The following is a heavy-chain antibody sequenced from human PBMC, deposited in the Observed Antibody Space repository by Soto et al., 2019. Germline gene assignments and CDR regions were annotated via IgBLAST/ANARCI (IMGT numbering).Heavy chain of an antibody. CDR2: IIPILGIA. Sequence: QVQLVQSGAEVKKPGSSVKVSCKASGGTFSSYTISWVRQAPGQGLEWMGRIIPILGIANYAQKFQGRVTITADKSTSTAYMELSSLRSEDTAVYYCERVSYGSVSDYFDYWGQGTLVTVSS. D-gene: IGHD3-10*01. CDR3: ERVSYGSVSDYFDY. CDR1: GGTFSSYT. V-gene: IGHV1-69*02. J-gene: IGHJ4*02.